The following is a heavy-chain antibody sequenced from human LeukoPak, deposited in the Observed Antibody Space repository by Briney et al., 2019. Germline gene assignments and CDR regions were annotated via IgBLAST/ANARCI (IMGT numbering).Heavy chain of an antibody. D-gene: IGHD3-3*01. V-gene: IGHV3-30-3*01. CDR1: GFTFSSYA. CDR2: ISYDGSNR. Sequence: GGSLRLSCAAPGFTFSSYAMHWVRQAPGKGLEWVAVISYDGSNRYYADSVKGRFTIPRDNSKNTLYLQMNSLRAEDTAVYYCASLLRFLEWLSKDYGMDVWGQGTTVTVSS. CDR3: ASLLRFLEWLSKDYGMDV. J-gene: IGHJ6*02.